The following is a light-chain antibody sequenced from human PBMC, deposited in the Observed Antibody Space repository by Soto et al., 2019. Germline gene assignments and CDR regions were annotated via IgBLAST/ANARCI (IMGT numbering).Light chain of an antibody. Sequence: EILLTQSPGTLSLSPGERATLSCRAIHSITNNYLAWYYQKPGQAPRLLIYGASTRATGIPDRFSGSGSGTDFTLTISRLEPADFAVYYCQQYGTSTITFGQGTRLEIK. CDR3: QQYGTSTIT. V-gene: IGKV3-20*01. J-gene: IGKJ5*01. CDR2: GAS. CDR1: HSITNNY.